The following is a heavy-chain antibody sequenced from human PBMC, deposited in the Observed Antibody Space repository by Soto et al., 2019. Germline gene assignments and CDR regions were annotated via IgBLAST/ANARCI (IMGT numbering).Heavy chain of an antibody. Sequence: QVQLVESGGGVVQPGRSLRLSCAASGFTFSSYGMHWVRQAPGKGLEWVAVIWYDGSNKYYADSVKGRFTISRDNSKNTLYLQINSLRAEDTAVYYCARVYDDFWRGYFGGGHYYYYGMDVWGQGTTVTVSS. D-gene: IGHD3-3*01. CDR3: ARVYDDFWRGYFGGGHYYYYGMDV. CDR1: GFTFSSYG. CDR2: IWYDGSNK. V-gene: IGHV3-33*01. J-gene: IGHJ6*02.